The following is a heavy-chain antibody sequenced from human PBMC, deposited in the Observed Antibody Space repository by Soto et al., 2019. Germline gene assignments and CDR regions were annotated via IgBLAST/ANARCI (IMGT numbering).Heavy chain of an antibody. D-gene: IGHD3-16*01. CDR1: GFPFSHYW. CDR2: INPAGTIT. Sequence: PRGSLRLSCAASGFPFSHYWMHWVRQTPGKGLVWVSRINPAGTITNYADSVEGRFTISRDNADSALFLQMNSLSAEDTAIYYCTSDTFGLRDTWGQGTLVTVSS. J-gene: IGHJ5*02. CDR3: TSDTFGLRDT. V-gene: IGHV3-74*01.